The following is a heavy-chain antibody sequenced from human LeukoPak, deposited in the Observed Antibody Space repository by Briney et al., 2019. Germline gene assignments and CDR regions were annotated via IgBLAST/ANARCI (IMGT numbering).Heavy chain of an antibody. D-gene: IGHD3-16*01. CDR1: GFTFSSYA. V-gene: IGHV3-23*01. J-gene: IGHJ6*02. CDR3: ATDLLLTESAYYYYGMDV. CDR2: ISGSGGST. Sequence: GGSLRLSCAASGFTFSSYAMSWVRQAPGKGLEWVSAISGSGGSTYYADSVKGRFTISRDKSKNPLYLQINRLRAEDTAVYYCATDLLLTESAYYYYGMDVWGQGTTVTVSS.